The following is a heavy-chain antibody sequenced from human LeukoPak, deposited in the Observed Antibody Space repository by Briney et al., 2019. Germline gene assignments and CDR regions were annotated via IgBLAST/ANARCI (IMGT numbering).Heavy chain of an antibody. J-gene: IGHJ6*02. CDR1: GYIFSNFF. CDR2: LNPSGGSS. V-gene: IGHV1-46*01. CDR3: ASVYKYGMDV. Sequence: GASVKVSCKASGYIFSNFFSSYGITWVRQAPGQGLEWMGILNPSGGSSSYAQKFQGRATLTRATSTSTVYMELSSLRSEDTAVYYCASVYKYGMDVWGQGTTVIVSS.